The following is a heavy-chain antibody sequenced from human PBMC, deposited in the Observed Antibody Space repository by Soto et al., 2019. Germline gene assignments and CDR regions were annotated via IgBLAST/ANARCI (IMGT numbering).Heavy chain of an antibody. CDR1: GFTFSSYG. V-gene: IGHV3-23*04. J-gene: IGHJ4*02. Sequence: VQLVESGGGVVQPGRSLRLSCAASGFTFSSYGMHWVRQAPGKGLEWVSALDGSGGATYYADSVKGRFTVSRDNSKSTLYLQLNSLRAEDTAVYYCAKVKTWTCLDYWGQGTLVTVSS. CDR3: AKVKTWTCLDY. D-gene: IGHD5-12*01. CDR2: LDGSGGAT.